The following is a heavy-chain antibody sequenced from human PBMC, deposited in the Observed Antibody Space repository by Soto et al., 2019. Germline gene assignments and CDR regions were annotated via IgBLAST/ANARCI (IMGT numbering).Heavy chain of an antibody. CDR2: IYNSGST. J-gene: IGHJ6*02. V-gene: IGHV4-61*01. CDR1: GGSVSSGSYY. Sequence: QVQLQESGPGLVKPSETLSLTCTVSGGSVSSGSYYWSWIRQPPGKGLEWIGYIYNSGSTNYNPSLKSRVTISVDTSKNQFSLKLSSVTAADTAVYYCASRERIAVAGTPYYYYGMDVWGQGTTVTVSS. CDR3: ASRERIAVAGTPYYYYGMDV. D-gene: IGHD6-19*01.